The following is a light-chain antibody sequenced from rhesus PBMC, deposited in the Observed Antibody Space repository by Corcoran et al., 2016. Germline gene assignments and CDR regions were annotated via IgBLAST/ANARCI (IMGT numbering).Light chain of an antibody. CDR2: AAS. CDR1: QGISSY. Sequence: DIQMTQSPSSLSASVGDTVTITCRASQGISSYLSWFQQKTGKAPKLLIYAASSLESGGPSRVSGSGSGTEVTLTISSLQPEDFAAYYCLRHNSYPPTFGGGTKVEIK. J-gene: IGKJ4*01. CDR3: LRHNSYPPT. V-gene: IGKV1-28*01.